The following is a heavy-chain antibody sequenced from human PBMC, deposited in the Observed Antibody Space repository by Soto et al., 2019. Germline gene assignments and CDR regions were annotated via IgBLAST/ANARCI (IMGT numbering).Heavy chain of an antibody. V-gene: IGHV3-23*01. CDR2: VTADGGT. J-gene: IGHJ3*02. Sequence: EVQVLESGGGLVQPGGSLRLSCEGSGFTVSSHAMTWIRQAPGKGPEWVSTVTADGGTYYADSVKGRFAMSRDTSENKLYLQMNSLGAEDPAAYYCAPHVSCSGGSCQYDAFAIRGQGTMVTVSS. D-gene: IGHD2-15*01. CDR1: GFTVSSHA. CDR3: APHVSCSGGSCQYDAFAI.